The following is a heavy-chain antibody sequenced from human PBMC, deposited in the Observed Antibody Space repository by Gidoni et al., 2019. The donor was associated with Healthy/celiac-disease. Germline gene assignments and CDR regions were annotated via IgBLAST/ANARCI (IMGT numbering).Heavy chain of an antibody. J-gene: IGHJ4*02. V-gene: IGHV3-49*03. CDR3: TRDKGSTIFGVVSHFDY. CDR2: IRSKAYGGTT. Sequence: EVQLVESGGGLVQPGRSLRLSCTASGFTFGDYAMSWFRQAPGKGLEWVGFIRSKAYGGTTEYAASVKGRFTISRDDSKSIAYLQMNSLKTEDTAVYYCTRDKGSTIFGVVSHFDYWGQGTLVTVSS. D-gene: IGHD3-3*01. CDR1: GFTFGDYA.